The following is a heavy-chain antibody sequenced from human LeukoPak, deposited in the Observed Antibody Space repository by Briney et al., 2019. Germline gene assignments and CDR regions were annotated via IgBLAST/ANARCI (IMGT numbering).Heavy chain of an antibody. CDR1: GYRFTSYW. CDR3: ARRDSSSWNY. CDR2: IYPGDSDT. D-gene: IGHD6-13*01. Sequence: GGSLQISCKGSGYRFTSYWIGWVRQMPGKGLEWMGIIYPGDSDTRYSPSFQGQVTISADKSISTAYLQWSSLKASDTAIYYCARRDSSSWNYWGQGTLVTVSS. V-gene: IGHV5-51*01. J-gene: IGHJ4*02.